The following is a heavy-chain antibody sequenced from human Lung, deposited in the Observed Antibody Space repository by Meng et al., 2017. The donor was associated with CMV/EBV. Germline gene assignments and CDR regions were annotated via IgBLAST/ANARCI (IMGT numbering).Heavy chain of an antibody. V-gene: IGHV3-11*01. CDR2: ISGSTNTI. Sequence: SCAASGFTFSDHYMSWIRQAPGKGLEWISCISGSTNTIHYAASVRGRFTISRDNAKNSLHLQMNSLRAEDTAVYYCAREDQGDYWFDYWGQGTLVTVSS. J-gene: IGHJ4*02. CDR3: AREDQGDYWFDY. D-gene: IGHD4-17*01. CDR1: GFTFSDHY.